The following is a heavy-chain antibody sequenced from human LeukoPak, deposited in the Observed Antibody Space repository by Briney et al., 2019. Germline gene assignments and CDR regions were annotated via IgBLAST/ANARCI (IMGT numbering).Heavy chain of an antibody. D-gene: IGHD4-17*01. V-gene: IGHV3-21*01. J-gene: IGHJ4*02. CDR2: ISSSSSYI. CDR1: GFTFSSYS. CDR3: ARGANAHGDYVDY. Sequence: GGSLRLSCAASGFTFSSYSMNWVRQAPGKGLEWVSSISSSSSYIYYAGSVKGRFTISRDNAKNSLYLQMNSLRAEDTAVYYCARGANAHGDYVDYWGQGTLVTVSS.